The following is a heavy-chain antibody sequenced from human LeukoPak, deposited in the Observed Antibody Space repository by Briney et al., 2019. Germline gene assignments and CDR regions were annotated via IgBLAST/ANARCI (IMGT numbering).Heavy chain of an antibody. V-gene: IGHV4-59*01. Sequence: TSETLSLTRTVSGGSISSYYWSWIRQPPGKGLEWIGYIYYSGSTNYNPSLKSRVTISVDTSKNQFSLKLSSVTAADTAVYYCARDLGDCSGGSCYWFDPWGQGTLVTVSS. CDR2: IYYSGST. CDR3: ARDLGDCSGGSCYWFDP. J-gene: IGHJ5*02. D-gene: IGHD2-15*01. CDR1: GGSISSYY.